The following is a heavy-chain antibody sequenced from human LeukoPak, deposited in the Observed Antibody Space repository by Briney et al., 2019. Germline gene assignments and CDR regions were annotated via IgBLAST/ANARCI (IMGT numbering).Heavy chain of an antibody. CDR2: INPNSGVT. CDR3: ERGGWGSYFSWLDP. J-gene: IGHJ5*02. D-gene: IGHD3-10*01. V-gene: IGHV1-2*02. CDR1: GYTFTGYY. Sequence: ASVKVSCKASGYTFTGYYIHWVRQAPGQGLECMGWINPNSGVTNYAQKFQGRVTMTRDTSISTAYMELTRLRSDDTAVYYCERGGWGSYFSWLDPWGQGALVTVSS.